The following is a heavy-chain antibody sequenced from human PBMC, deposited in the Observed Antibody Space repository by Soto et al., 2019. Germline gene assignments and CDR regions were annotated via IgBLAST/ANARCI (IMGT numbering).Heavy chain of an antibody. CDR2: INSDGSST. D-gene: IGHD2-15*01. Sequence: EVQLVESGGGLVQPGGSLRLSCAASGFTFSSYWMHWVRQAPGKGLVWVARINSDGSSTTYADSVKGRFTISRDNAKNTLYLQMNSLRAEDTAVYYCARGGSLNWYFDLWGRGTLVTVSS. CDR1: GFTFSSYW. J-gene: IGHJ2*01. V-gene: IGHV3-74*01. CDR3: ARGGSLNWYFDL.